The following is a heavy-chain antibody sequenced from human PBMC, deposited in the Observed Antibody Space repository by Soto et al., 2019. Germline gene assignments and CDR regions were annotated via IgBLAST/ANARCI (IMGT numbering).Heavy chain of an antibody. D-gene: IGHD5-18*01. CDR1: SYTFTGYY. V-gene: IGHV1-2*04. J-gene: IGHJ4*02. CDR3: ARAANTRIQLCPGAY. Sequence: SVKGSFKASSYTFTGYYMHWVRQAPGQGLEWMGWINPNSGGTNYAQKFQGWVTMTRDTSISTAYTELSRLRSDDTAVYYCARAANTRIQLCPGAYWGQGTLVTVSS. CDR2: INPNSGGT.